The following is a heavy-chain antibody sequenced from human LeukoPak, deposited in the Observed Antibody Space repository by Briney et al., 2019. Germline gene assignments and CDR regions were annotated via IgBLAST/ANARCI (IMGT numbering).Heavy chain of an antibody. V-gene: IGHV3-48*01. D-gene: IGHD2-15*01. CDR1: GFTFSSYS. CDR2: ISSSSSTI. J-gene: IGHJ4*02. Sequence: GGSLRLSCAASGFTFSSYSMNWVRQAPGKGLEWVSYISSSSSTIYYADSVKGRFTISRDNAKNSLYLQTNSLRAEDTAVYYCARVSSRRFDYWGQGTLVTVSS. CDR3: ARVSSRRFDY.